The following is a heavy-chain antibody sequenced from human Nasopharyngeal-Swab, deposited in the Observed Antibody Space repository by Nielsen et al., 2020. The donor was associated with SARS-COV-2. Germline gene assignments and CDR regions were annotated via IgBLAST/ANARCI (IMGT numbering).Heavy chain of an antibody. D-gene: IGHD3-10*01. V-gene: IGHV4-59*12. CDR2: IYYSGST. CDR3: ARDWGERIFDY. CDR1: GGSISNYY. Sequence: SETLSLTCTVSGGSISNYYWSWIRQSPGKGLEWIGYIYYSGSTNYNPSLKSRVTISLDTSKNQFSLKLSSVTATDTAVYYCARDWGERIFDYWGQGTLVTVSS. J-gene: IGHJ4*02.